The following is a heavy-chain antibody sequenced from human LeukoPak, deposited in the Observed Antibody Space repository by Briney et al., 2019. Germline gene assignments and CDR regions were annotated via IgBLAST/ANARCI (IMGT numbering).Heavy chain of an antibody. D-gene: IGHD3-10*01. CDR3: ARASGSPYDY. V-gene: IGHV3-11*04. Sequence: GGSLRLSCAASGFTFSDYYMSWIRQAPGKGLEWVSYISSSGSSIYYADSLKGRFTISRDNAKSSLFLHMNSLSAEDTAVYYCARASGSPYDYWGQGVLVTVSS. J-gene: IGHJ4*02. CDR2: ISSSGSSI. CDR1: GFTFSDYY.